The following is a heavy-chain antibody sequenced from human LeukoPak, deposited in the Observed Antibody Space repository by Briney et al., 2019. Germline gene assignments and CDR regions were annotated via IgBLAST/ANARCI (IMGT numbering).Heavy chain of an antibody. J-gene: IGHJ5*02. CDR1: GDTLNNDD. V-gene: IGHV1-69*04. Sequence: GASVKVSCKASGDTLNNDDITWVRQAPGRGLEWMGRIVPIVEITNYAESFQGRVTITADKSTNTFYMQLASLMSSDTAIYFCARGNYGDPNWFDPWGRGTLVTVSS. CDR3: ARGNYGDPNWFDP. D-gene: IGHD4-17*01. CDR2: IVPIVEIT.